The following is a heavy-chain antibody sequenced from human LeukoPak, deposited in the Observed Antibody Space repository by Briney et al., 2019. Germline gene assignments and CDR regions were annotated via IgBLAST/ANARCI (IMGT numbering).Heavy chain of an antibody. Sequence: KSSETLSLTCTVSGGSISSYYWSWIRQPPGKGLEWIGYIFYSGSTNYNPSLKSRVTISVDTSKNQFSLNLSSVTAADTAVHYCARGGGANCGGDCYSTHDAFDIWGQGTMVTVSS. D-gene: IGHD2-21*01. J-gene: IGHJ3*02. V-gene: IGHV4-59*08. CDR1: GGSISSYY. CDR2: IFYSGST. CDR3: ARGGGANCGGDCYSTHDAFDI.